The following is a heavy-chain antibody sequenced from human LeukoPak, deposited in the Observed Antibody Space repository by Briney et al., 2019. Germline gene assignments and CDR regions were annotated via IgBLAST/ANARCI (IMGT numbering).Heavy chain of an antibody. CDR1: GFTVSDNY. CDR3: ARDGPNWSRDC. J-gene: IGHJ4*02. Sequence: NPGGSLRLSCAASGFTVSDNYMSWVRQAPGKGLEWVSTIATGSSHIFYADSVKGRFTTSRDDAKNSLYLQLHSLRTEDTGIYYCARDGPNWSRDCWGQGTLVTVSS. CDR2: IATGSSHI. D-gene: IGHD7-27*01. V-gene: IGHV3-21*01.